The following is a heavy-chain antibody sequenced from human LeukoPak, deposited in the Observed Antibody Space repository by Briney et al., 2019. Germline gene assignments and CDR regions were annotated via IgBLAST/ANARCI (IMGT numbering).Heavy chain of an antibody. J-gene: IGHJ3*02. CDR1: GGSISSYY. D-gene: IGHD2/OR15-2a*01. CDR3: ARHHFQAFAFDI. Sequence: SETLSLTCTVSGGSISSYYWSWIRQPPGKGLEWIGYIYYSGSTNYNPSLKSRVTISVDTSKNQFSLKLSSVTAADTAVYYCARHHFQAFAFDIWGQGTMVTVSS. CDR2: IYYSGST. V-gene: IGHV4-59*08.